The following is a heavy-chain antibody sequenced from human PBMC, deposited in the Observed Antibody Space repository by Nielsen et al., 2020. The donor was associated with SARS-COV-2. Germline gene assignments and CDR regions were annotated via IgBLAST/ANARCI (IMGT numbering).Heavy chain of an antibody. CDR2: ISGGSATI. J-gene: IGHJ6*02. Sequence: GESLKISCVASGFSFNTYSMNWVRQAPGKGLEWVSYISGGSATIYYADSVKGRFTISRDNVKNSLYLQLSSLSAEDTAVYYCARSPFHRSSWYGMDVWGQGTTATVSS. CDR3: ARSPFHRSSWYGMDV. V-gene: IGHV3-48*01. CDR1: GFSFNTYS. D-gene: IGHD6-13*01.